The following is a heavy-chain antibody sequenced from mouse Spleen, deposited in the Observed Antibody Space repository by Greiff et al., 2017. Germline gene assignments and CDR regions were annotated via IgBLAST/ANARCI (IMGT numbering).Heavy chain of an antibody. V-gene: IGHV14-1*02. J-gene: IGHJ3*01. Sequence: EVQLQQSGAELVRPGALVKLSCKASGFNIKDYYMHWVEQRPEQGLEWIGWIDPENGNTIYDPKFQGKASITADTSSNTAYLQLSSLTSEDTAVYYCARGDYGNPWFAYWGQGTLVTVSA. D-gene: IGHD2-1*01. CDR1: GFNIKDYY. CDR2: IDPENGNT. CDR3: ARGDYGNPWFAY.